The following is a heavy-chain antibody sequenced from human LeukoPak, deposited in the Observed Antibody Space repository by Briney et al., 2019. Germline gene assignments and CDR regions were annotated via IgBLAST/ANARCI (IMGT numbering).Heavy chain of an antibody. Sequence: ASVKVSCKASGYTFTSYGISWVRQAPGQGLEWMGWISAYNGNTNYARKLQGRVTMTTDTSTSTAYMELRSLRSDDTAVYYCARDPTAAGGYISDYWGQGTLVTVSS. CDR3: ARDPTAAGGYISDY. V-gene: IGHV1-18*01. J-gene: IGHJ4*02. D-gene: IGHD3-22*01. CDR2: ISAYNGNT. CDR1: GYTFTSYG.